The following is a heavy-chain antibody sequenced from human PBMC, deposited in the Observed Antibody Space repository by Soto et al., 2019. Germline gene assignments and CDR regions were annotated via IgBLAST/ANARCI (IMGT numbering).Heavy chain of an antibody. CDR3: AKEDYSGSYFDY. CDR2: ISYDGSNK. CDR1: GFTFSSYG. J-gene: IGHJ4*02. Sequence: QVQLVESGGGVVQPGRSLRLSCAASGFTFSSYGMHWVRQAPGKGLEWVAVISYDGSNKYYADSVKGRFTISRDNSKNTLYLQMNSLRAEDTAVYYCAKEDYSGSYFDYWGQGTLVTVSS. D-gene: IGHD1-26*01. V-gene: IGHV3-30*18.